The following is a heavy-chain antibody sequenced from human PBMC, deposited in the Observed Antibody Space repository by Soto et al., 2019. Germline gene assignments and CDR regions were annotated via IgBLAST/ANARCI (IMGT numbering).Heavy chain of an antibody. CDR2: ISSSSSYI. CDR1: GFTFSSYS. J-gene: IGHJ4*02. CDR3: ARGLHCSGGSCVFDY. Sequence: EVQLVESGGGLVKPGGSLRLSCAASGFTFSSYSMNWVRQAPGKGLEWVSSISSSSSYIYYADSVKDRFTISRDNAKNSLYLQMNSLRAEDTAVYYCARGLHCSGGSCVFDYWGQGTLVTVSS. V-gene: IGHV3-21*01. D-gene: IGHD2-15*01.